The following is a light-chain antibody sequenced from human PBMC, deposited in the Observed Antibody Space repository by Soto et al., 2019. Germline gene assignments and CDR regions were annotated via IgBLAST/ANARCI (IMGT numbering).Light chain of an antibody. Sequence: QSVLTLPPSASGTPGQRVTISCSGSSSNIGSNYVYWYQQLPGTAPKLLIYRNNQRPSGVPDRFSGSKSGTSASLAISGLRSEDEADYYCAAWDDSLSGYVVFGGGTKVTVL. CDR1: SSNIGSNY. V-gene: IGLV1-47*01. CDR2: RNN. J-gene: IGLJ2*01. CDR3: AAWDDSLSGYVV.